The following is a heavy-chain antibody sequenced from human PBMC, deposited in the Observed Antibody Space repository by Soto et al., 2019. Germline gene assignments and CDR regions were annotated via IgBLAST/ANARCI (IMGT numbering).Heavy chain of an antibody. V-gene: IGHV4-59*08. D-gene: IGHD1-26*01. J-gene: IGHJ4*02. CDR2: IYYSGTT. Sequence: WTWLRQPPGQGLEWMGYIYYSGTTTNYNPSLKSRVTLSVDTSKNQFSLKLSSVTAADTAVYYCARLGGSYAVPLFDSWGQGTLVTVS. CDR3: ARLGGSYAVPLFDS.